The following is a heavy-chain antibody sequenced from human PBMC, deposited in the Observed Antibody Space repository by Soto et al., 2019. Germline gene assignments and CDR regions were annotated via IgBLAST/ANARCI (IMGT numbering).Heavy chain of an antibody. J-gene: IGHJ4*02. D-gene: IGHD4-17*01. CDR2: ISTYNGNT. CDR3: ATFGDFLKYFDF. V-gene: IGHV1-18*01. CDR1: GYSFTSYG. Sequence: QVELVQSGAEVKKPGASVKVSCKASGYSFTSYGISWARQAPGQGLEWMGWISTYNGNTNYEQKFQGRVTMTTDTSMSTAYMELRSLRSDDTAVYFCATFGDFLKYFDFWGQGTLVTVSS.